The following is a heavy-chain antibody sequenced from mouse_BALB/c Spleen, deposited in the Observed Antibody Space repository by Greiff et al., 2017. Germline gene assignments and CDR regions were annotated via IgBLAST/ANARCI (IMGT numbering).Heavy chain of an antibody. Sequence: VQLQQSGAELVRPGASVTLSCKASGYTFTDYEMHWVKQTPVHGLEWIGAIDPETGGTAYNQKFKGKATLTADKSSSTAYMELRSLTSEDSAVYYCTPYGAYAMDYWGQGTSVTVSS. CDR2: IDPETGGT. V-gene: IGHV1-15*01. CDR3: TPYGAYAMDY. J-gene: IGHJ4*01. D-gene: IGHD1-1*02. CDR1: GYTFTDYE.